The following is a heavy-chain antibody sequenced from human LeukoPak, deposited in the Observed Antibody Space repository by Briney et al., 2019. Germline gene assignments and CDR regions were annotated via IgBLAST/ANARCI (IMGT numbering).Heavy chain of an antibody. Sequence: PGESLRLSCAASGFSDTTYYMSWVRQAPGKGLEWVSVFYSGGNTYYADSVKGRFTISRDDSRNTLYLQMNSLRAEDTAVYYCARSRRGYSYILDYWGQGTLVTVSS. CDR3: ARSRRGYSYILDY. D-gene: IGHD5-18*01. J-gene: IGHJ4*02. V-gene: IGHV3-53*01. CDR1: GFSDTTYY. CDR2: FYSGGNT.